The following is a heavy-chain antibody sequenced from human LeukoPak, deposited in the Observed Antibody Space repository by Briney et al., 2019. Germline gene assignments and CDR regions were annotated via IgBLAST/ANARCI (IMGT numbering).Heavy chain of an antibody. V-gene: IGHV4-39*01. J-gene: IGHJ4*02. CDR1: GGSISSSSYY. CDR2: IYYSGST. CDR3: ARLGDDY. Sequence: SETLSLTCTVSGGSISSSSYYWGWIRQPPGKGLEWIGSIYYSGSTYYNPSLKSRVTISVDTSKNQFSLKLSSVTAADTAVYYCARLGDDYWGQGTLVTVSS.